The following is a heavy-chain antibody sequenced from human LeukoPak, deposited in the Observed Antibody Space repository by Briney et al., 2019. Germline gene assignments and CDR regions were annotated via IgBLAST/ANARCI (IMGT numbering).Heavy chain of an antibody. D-gene: IGHD5-12*01. CDR2: VIGSVVST. J-gene: IGHJ4*02. CDR3: AKGGYDFIEVGYFDS. CDR1: GFTFRNYA. Sequence: GGSLRLSCAASGFTFRNYAMSWVRQSPGKGLEWVSTVIGSVVSTFYADSVKGRFTISRDNSKNTLYLQMNSLRAGDTAVYYCAKGGYDFIEVGYFDSWGQGTLVTVSS. V-gene: IGHV3-23*01.